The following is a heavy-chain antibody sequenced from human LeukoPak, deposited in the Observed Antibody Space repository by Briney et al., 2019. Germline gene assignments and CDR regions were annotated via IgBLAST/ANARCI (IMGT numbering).Heavy chain of an antibody. CDR1: GGSFSGYY. J-gene: IGHJ6*02. CDR2: INHSGST. D-gene: IGHD2-21*01. CDR3: ASVRVRSPPKEYGMDV. V-gene: IGHV4-34*01. Sequence: RPSETLSLTCAVYGGSFSGYYWSWIRQPPGKGLEWIGEINHSGSTNYNPSLKSRVTISVDTHKNQFSLKLSSVTAADTAVYYCASVRVRSPPKEYGMDVWGQGTTVSVSS.